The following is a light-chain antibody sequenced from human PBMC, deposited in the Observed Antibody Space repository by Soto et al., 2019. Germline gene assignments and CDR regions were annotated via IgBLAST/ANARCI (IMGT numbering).Light chain of an antibody. CDR1: QSVSSTY. Sequence: DIVLTQSPGTVSLSPVEIATLSCMASQSVSSTYLAWYQQKPGQAPRLLIYGASNRATGIPDRFSGSGSGTDFTLTISRLETEDFAVYYCQQYGSSGTFGQGTKVDIK. CDR2: GAS. CDR3: QQYGSSGT. V-gene: IGKV3-20*01. J-gene: IGKJ1*01.